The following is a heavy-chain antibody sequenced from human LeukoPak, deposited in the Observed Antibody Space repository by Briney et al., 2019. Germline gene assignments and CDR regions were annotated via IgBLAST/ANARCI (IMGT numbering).Heavy chain of an antibody. D-gene: IGHD2-21*02. V-gene: IGHV4-59*01. CDR3: ARDNEYCGGDCYVI. CDR1: GGSMTSYY. J-gene: IGHJ4*02. CDR2: ISYSGST. Sequence: SETLSLTCTVSGGSMTSYYWSWIRQPPGKGLEWIGFISYSGSTYSNPSLKSRVTISLDTSKNQFSLKLSSATAADTAVYYCARDNEYCGGDCYVIWGQGTLVTVSS.